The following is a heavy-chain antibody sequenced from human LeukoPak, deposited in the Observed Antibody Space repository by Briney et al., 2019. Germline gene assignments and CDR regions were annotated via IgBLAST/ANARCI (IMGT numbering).Heavy chain of an antibody. D-gene: IGHD1-26*01. CDR2: ISGSSGST. CDR3: AKDQYSGSYYWFDP. V-gene: IGHV3-23*01. J-gene: IGHJ5*02. Sequence: GGSLRLSCAASGFTFSNYAMSWVRQAPGKGLEWVSAISGSSGSTYYADSVKGRFTISRDNSKNTLYLQMNSLRAEDTAVYYCAKDQYSGSYYWFDPWGQGALVTVSS. CDR1: GFTFSNYA.